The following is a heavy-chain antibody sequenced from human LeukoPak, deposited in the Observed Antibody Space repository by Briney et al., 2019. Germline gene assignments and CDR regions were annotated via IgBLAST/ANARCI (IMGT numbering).Heavy chain of an antibody. CDR3: AKDRGYSSSWERGGNWFDP. CDR1: GFTFSSYA. D-gene: IGHD6-13*01. V-gene: IGHV3-23*01. CDR2: ISGSGGST. Sequence: PGGSLRLSCAASGFTFSSYAMSWVRQAPGKGLEWVSAISGSGGSTYYADSVKGRFTISRDNSKNTLYLQMNSLRAEDTAVYYCAKDRGYSSSWERGGNWFDPWGQGTLVTVSS. J-gene: IGHJ5*02.